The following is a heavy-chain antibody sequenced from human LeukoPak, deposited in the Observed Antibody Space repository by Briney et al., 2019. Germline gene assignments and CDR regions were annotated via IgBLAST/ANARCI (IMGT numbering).Heavy chain of an antibody. V-gene: IGHV1-8*01. Sequence: GASVKVSCKASGYTFTSYDINWVRQATGQGLEWMGWMNPNSGNTGYAQKFQGRVTMTRNTSISTAYMELSSLRSEDTAVYYCARGVIAVAGYYYYYTDVWGKGTTVTVSS. CDR1: GYTFTSYD. CDR2: MNPNSGNT. CDR3: ARGVIAVAGYYYYYTDV. D-gene: IGHD6-19*01. J-gene: IGHJ6*03.